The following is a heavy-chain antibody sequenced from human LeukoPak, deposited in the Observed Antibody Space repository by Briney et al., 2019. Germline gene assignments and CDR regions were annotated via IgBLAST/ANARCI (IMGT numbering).Heavy chain of an antibody. D-gene: IGHD3-22*01. CDR3: ARDRYYYDSSGYSNWFDP. Sequence: ASVKVSCKASGYTFTRYGISWVRQAPGQGLEWMGWISAYNGNTNYAQKLQGRLTMTTDTSTSTAYMELRSLRPDDTAVYYCARDRYYYDSSGYSNWFDPWGQGTLVTVSS. CDR1: GYTFTRYG. CDR2: ISAYNGNT. J-gene: IGHJ5*02. V-gene: IGHV1-18*01.